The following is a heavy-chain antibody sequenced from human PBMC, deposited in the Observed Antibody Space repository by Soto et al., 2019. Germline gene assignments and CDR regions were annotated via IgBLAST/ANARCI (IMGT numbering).Heavy chain of an antibody. V-gene: IGHV4-59*08. CDR3: ARNYGGNVDY. CDR2: IYYSGSA. D-gene: IGHD4-17*01. J-gene: IGHJ4*02. Sequence: QVQLQESGPGLVKPSETLSLSYTVGGGSISSYDWSWIRQPPGKGLEWIGYIYYSGSANYNPSLKSRVTISVDTSKNQFSLKLSSATAADTAVYYCARNYGGNVDYWGQGTVVTVSS. CDR1: GGSISSYD.